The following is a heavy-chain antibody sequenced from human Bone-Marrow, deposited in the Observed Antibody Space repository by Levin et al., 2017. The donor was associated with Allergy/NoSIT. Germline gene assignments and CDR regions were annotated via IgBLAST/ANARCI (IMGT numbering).Heavy chain of an antibody. CDR3: ARDSSYSGYDDNWFDP. Sequence: SETLSLTCTVSGGSISSYYWSWIRQPAGKGLEWIGRIYTSGSTNYNPSLKSRVTMSVDTSKNQFSLKLSSVTAADTAVYYCARDSSYSGYDDNWFDPWGQGTLVTVSS. V-gene: IGHV4-4*07. D-gene: IGHD5-12*01. J-gene: IGHJ5*02. CDR1: GGSISSYY. CDR2: IYTSGST.